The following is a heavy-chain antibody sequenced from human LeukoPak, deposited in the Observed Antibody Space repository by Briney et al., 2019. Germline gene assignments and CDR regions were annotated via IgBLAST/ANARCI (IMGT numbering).Heavy chain of an antibody. Sequence: PGGSLRLSCVASGFTFSSYVMSWVREAPGKGLEWVSGIGGSGGSTYYADSVKGRFTISRDNSKNTLYVQMNSLRAADTAVYYCALGLRYCSSTSCYPYAFDIWGQGTMVTVFS. CDR1: GFTFSSYV. CDR2: IGGSGGST. D-gene: IGHD2-2*01. CDR3: ALGLRYCSSTSCYPYAFDI. J-gene: IGHJ3*02. V-gene: IGHV3-23*01.